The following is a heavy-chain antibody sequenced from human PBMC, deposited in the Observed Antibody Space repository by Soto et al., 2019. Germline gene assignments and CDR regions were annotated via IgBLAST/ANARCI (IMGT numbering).Heavy chain of an antibody. J-gene: IGHJ6*02. CDR3: ARDKGSSSWYGYYYYGMDV. D-gene: IGHD6-13*01. CDR2: ISYDGSNK. CDR1: GFTFSSYA. Sequence: QVQLVESGGGVVQPGRSLRLSCAASGFTFSSYAMHWVRQAPGKGLEWVAVISYDGSNKYYADSVKGRFTISRDNSKNTLYLQMNSLGAEDTAVYYCARDKGSSSWYGYYYYGMDVWGQGTTVTVSS. V-gene: IGHV3-30-3*01.